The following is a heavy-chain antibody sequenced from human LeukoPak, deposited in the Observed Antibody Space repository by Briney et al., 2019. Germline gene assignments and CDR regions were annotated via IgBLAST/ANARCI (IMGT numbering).Heavy chain of an antibody. CDR1: GDSISSYY. J-gene: IGHJ4*02. V-gene: IGHV4-38-2*02. Sequence: SETLSLTCTVSGDSISSYYWGWIRQPPGKGLEWIGSIYHSGSTYYNPSLKSRVTISVDTSKNQFSLKLSSVTAADTAVYYCAREVFDYWGQGTLVTVSS. CDR3: AREVFDY. CDR2: IYHSGST.